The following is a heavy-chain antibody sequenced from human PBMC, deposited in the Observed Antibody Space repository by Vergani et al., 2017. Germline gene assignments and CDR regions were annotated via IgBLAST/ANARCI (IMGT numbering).Heavy chain of an antibody. CDR3: ARDQQKAGLGELSTHDAFDI. D-gene: IGHD3-16*02. CDR2: IWYDESNK. CDR1: GFTFSSYG. Sequence: QVQLVESGGGVVQPGRSLRLSCAASGFTFSSYGMHWVRQAPGKGLEWVAVIWYDESNKYYADSVKGRFTISRDNSKNTLYLQMNSLRAEDTAVYYCARDQQKAGLGELSTHDAFDIWGQGTMVTVSS. J-gene: IGHJ3*02. V-gene: IGHV3-33*01.